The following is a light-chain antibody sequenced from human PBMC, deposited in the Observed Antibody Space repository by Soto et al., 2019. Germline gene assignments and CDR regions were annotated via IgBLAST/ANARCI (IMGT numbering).Light chain of an antibody. CDR1: QSVNRF. Sequence: EIALTQSPATLSLSPGERATLSCRASQSVNRFLAWYQQKPGQAPRLLIYDASNRATGIPARFSGSGSGTHFTLIISSLEPEDFAVYYCQQRSNWQYSFGQGTKLEIK. J-gene: IGKJ2*03. V-gene: IGKV3-11*01. CDR2: DAS. CDR3: QQRSNWQYS.